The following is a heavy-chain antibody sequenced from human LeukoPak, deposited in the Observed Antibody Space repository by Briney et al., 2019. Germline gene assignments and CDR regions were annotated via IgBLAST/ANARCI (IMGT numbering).Heavy chain of an antibody. D-gene: IGHD5-18*01. CDR3: AGYSYGQGAFDI. CDR1: GGSISSYY. Sequence: PSETLSLTCTVSGGSISSYYWSWIRQPAGNGLEWIGRIYTSGGTNYNPSLKSRVTMSVDTSKNQFSLKLSSVTAADTAVYYCAGYSYGQGAFDIWGQGTMVTVSS. J-gene: IGHJ3*02. V-gene: IGHV4-4*07. CDR2: IYTSGGT.